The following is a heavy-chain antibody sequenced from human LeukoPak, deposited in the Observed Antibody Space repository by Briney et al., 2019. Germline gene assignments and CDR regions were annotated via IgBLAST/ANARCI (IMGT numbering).Heavy chain of an antibody. D-gene: IGHD3-9*01. CDR1: GGTFTSSG. J-gene: IGHJ5*02. CDR2: IISFFGAA. CDR3: TRDPSVDYDLLSHWFDP. Sequence: ASVKVSCKASGGTFTSSGPSWVRQAPGQGLEWMGGIISFFGAAHYIQKFQGRLTITADESTSTAYMELSSLTSEDTAVYYCTRDPSVDYDLLSHWFDPWGQGTLVTVSS. V-gene: IGHV1-69*13.